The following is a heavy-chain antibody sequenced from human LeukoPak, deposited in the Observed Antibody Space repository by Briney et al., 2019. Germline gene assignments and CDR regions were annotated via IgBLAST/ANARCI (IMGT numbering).Heavy chain of an antibody. D-gene: IGHD2-2*01. CDR2: IIPIFGTA. CDR1: GGTFSNYA. J-gene: IGHJ5*02. V-gene: IGHV1-69*13. Sequence: ASVKVSCKASGGTFSNYAINWVRQAPGQGLEWMGGIIPIFGTANYAQKFQGRVTITADESTSTAYMELSSLRSEDTAVYYCARGRPPYCSSTSCHNWFDPWGQGTLVTVSS. CDR3: ARGRPPYCSSTSCHNWFDP.